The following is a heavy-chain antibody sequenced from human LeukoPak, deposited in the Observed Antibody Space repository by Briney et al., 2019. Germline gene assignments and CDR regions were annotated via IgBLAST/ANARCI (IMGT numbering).Heavy chain of an antibody. D-gene: IGHD4-17*01. J-gene: IGHJ6*02. CDR3: AKDRATATVYYYYGMDV. CDR1: GFTFSSYG. CDR2: ISYDGSNK. Sequence: GGSLRLSCAASGFTFSSYGMHWVRQAPGKGLEWVAVISYDGSNKYYADSVKGRFTISRDNSKNTLYLRMNSLRAEDTAVYYCAKDRATATVYYYYGMDVWGQGTTVTVSS. V-gene: IGHV3-30*18.